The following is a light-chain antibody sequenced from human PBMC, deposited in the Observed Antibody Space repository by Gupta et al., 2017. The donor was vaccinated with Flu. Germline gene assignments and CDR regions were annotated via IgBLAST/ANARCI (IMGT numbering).Light chain of an antibody. J-gene: IGLJ3*02. Sequence: QSALTQPASVSGSPGQSITISCTGTSSDVGGYNYVSWYQQHPGKAPKLMIYEVSNRPSGVSNRFSGSKSGNPASLTSAGLQAEDEADYYCSSYTSSSTLGVFGGGTKLTVL. V-gene: IGLV2-14*01. CDR2: EVS. CDR1: SSDVGGYNY. CDR3: SSYTSSSTLGV.